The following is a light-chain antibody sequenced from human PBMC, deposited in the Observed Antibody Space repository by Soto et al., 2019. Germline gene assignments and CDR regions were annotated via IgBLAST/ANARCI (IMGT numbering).Light chain of an antibody. Sequence: ETVLTQSPATLSLSPGERATLSCRASQSVRSNLAWYQHKPGQAPRLLIYDASNRATGIPGRFSGSGSGTDFALTISNLEPEDFAVYYCQQRDNWPWTFGQGAKVEIK. CDR2: DAS. CDR1: QSVRSN. V-gene: IGKV3-11*01. J-gene: IGKJ1*01. CDR3: QQRDNWPWT.